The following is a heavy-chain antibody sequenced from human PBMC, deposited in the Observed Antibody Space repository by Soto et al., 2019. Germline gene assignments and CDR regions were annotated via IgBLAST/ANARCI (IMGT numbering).Heavy chain of an antibody. D-gene: IGHD5-12*01. Sequence: SVKVSCKASGGTFSSYAISWVRQAPGQGLEWMGGIIPIFGTANYAQKFQGRVTITADESTSTAYMELSSLRSEDTAVYYCAREGRDGYNSVHAFDIWGQGTMVTV. V-gene: IGHV1-69*13. CDR2: IIPIFGTA. CDR1: GGTFSSYA. J-gene: IGHJ3*02. CDR3: AREGRDGYNSVHAFDI.